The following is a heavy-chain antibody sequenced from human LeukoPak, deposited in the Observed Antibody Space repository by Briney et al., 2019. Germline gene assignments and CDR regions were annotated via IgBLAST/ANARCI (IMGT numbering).Heavy chain of an antibody. Sequence: ASVKVSCKASGYTFTSYVINWVRQATGQGLEWMGWMNPNSGNKVYVQKFQGRVTMTRNTSISTAYMELSSLKYGDTAVYYCARGHRDCSSTSCYSVDYWGQGTLVTVSS. CDR3: ARGHRDCSSTSCYSVDY. V-gene: IGHV1-8*01. CDR2: MNPNSGNK. J-gene: IGHJ4*02. CDR1: GYTFTSYV. D-gene: IGHD2-2*02.